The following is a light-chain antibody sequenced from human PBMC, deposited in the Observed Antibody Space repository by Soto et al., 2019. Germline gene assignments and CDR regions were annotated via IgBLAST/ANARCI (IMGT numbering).Light chain of an antibody. V-gene: IGLV1-40*01. CDR2: GNS. CDR3: QSYDSSLSCSYV. J-gene: IGLJ1*01. CDR1: SSNIGAGYD. Sequence: QSVLTQPPSVSGAPGQRVTISCTGSSSNIGAGYDVHWYQQLPGTAPKLLIYGNSNRPSGVPDRFSGSKSGTSASLAITGLQAEDEADYYGQSYDSSLSCSYVFGTGTKLTVL.